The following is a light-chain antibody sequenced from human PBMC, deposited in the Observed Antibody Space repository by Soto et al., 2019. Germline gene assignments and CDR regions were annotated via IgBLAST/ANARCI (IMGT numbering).Light chain of an antibody. CDR2: DAS. V-gene: IGKV3-11*01. CDR3: QQRSNWPPGIT. CDR1: QSVSSY. J-gene: IGKJ5*01. Sequence: EIVLTQSPATLSLSPGARATLSCRASQSVSSYLAWYQQKPGQAPRLLIYDASNRATGIPARFSGSGSGTDFTLTISSLEPEDFAVYYCQQRSNWPPGITVGQGTRLEIK.